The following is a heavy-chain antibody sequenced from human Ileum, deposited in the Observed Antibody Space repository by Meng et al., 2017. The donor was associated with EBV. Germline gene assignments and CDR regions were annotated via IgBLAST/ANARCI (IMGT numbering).Heavy chain of an antibody. V-gene: IGHV4-4*02. CDR2: VYHDGAT. J-gene: IGHJ4*02. CDR3: ARSSPIVRGLDY. D-gene: IGHD3-10*01. CDR1: GDSVSGSDW. Sequence: QVELQESGPGLVKPSGTLSLTRAVSGDSVSGSDWWSWARQPPGKGLEWIGEVYHDGATNYHPSLKSRVTISLDKSKNEVNLHLNSLTAADTAVYFCARSSPIVRGLDYWGQGTLVTVSS.